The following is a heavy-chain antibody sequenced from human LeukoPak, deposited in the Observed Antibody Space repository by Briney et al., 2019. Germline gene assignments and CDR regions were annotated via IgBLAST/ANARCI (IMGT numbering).Heavy chain of an antibody. CDR2: IYASGST. J-gene: IGHJ4*02. CDR1: GGSISSYY. V-gene: IGHV4-4*07. D-gene: IGHD6-13*01. Sequence: SETLSLTCTVSGGSISSYYWSWIRQPAGKGLEWIGRIYASGSTNYNPSLKSRVTISVDTSKNQFSLKLSSVTAADTAVYYCARGYSSSWFSPPTYWGQGTLVTVSS. CDR3: ARGYSSSWFSPPTY.